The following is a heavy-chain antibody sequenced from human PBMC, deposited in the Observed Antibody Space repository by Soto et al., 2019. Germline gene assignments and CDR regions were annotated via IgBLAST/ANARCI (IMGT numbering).Heavy chain of an antibody. D-gene: IGHD2-15*01. CDR3: ARVSCSGGSCYSGYYYMDV. CDR1: GGSISSYY. CDR2: IYYSGST. V-gene: IGHV4-59*01. J-gene: IGHJ6*03. Sequence: SETLSLTCTVSGGSISSYYWSWIRQPPGKGLEWIGYIYYSGSTNYNPSLKSRVTISVDTSKNQFSLKLSSVTAADTAVYYCARVSCSGGSCYSGYYYMDVWGKGTTVTVSS.